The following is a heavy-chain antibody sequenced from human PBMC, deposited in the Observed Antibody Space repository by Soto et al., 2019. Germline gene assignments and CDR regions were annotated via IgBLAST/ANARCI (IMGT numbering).Heavy chain of an antibody. J-gene: IGHJ4*02. CDR1: GFTFTTHG. Sequence: GGSLRLSCVVSGFTFTTHGMNWVRQVPGKGLEWISFISSTSSSINYADPMKGRFTVSRDNAKNSLYLQMTSLRVEDTAVYYCARAPFDYWGRGTLVTVSS. CDR2: ISSTSSSI. CDR3: ARAPFDY. V-gene: IGHV3-21*04.